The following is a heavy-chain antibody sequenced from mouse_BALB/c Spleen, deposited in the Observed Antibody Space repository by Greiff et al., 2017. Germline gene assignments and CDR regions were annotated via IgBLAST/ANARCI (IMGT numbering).Heavy chain of an antibody. CDR3: ARDYGSSPFAY. CDR1: GYAFTNYL. CDR2: INPGSGGT. Sequence: VKLQESGAELVRPGTSVKVSCKASGYAFTNYLIEWVKQRPGQGLEWIGVINPGSGGTNYNEKFKGKATLTADKSSSTAYMQLSSLTSDDSAVYFCARDYGSSPFAYWGQGTLVTVSA. D-gene: IGHD1-1*01. V-gene: IGHV1-54*01. J-gene: IGHJ3*01.